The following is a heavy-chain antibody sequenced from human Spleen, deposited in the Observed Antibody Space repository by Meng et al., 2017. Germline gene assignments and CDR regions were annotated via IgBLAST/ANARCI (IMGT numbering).Heavy chain of an antibody. CDR1: ACSFPHSS. Sequence: LFTPSLPLSLPSLVSACSFPHSSWHLIPPPPVTGLSLISPLYPRGSTNYNPSRESRATISVDKSKIQYSLNLSSVTAADTAVYYCARWDRSGSYQIYRGQGTLVTVSS. D-gene: IGHD1-26*01. CDR2: LYPRGST. V-gene: IGHV4-34*01. CDR3: ARWDRSGSYQIY. J-gene: IGHJ4*02.